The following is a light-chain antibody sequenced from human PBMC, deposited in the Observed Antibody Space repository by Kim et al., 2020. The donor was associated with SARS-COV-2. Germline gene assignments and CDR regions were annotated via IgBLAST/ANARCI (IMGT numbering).Light chain of an antibody. CDR2: EVT. CDR1: SSDVGGYNR. V-gene: IGLV2-18*02. Sequence: QSALTQPPSVSGSPGQSVTISCTGTSSDVGGYNRVSWYQQPPGTAPKLMIYEVTNRPSGVPDRYSESKSGNTASLTISGLLAEDEGDYYCRSFTSSNTWVFGGGTKLTVL. J-gene: IGLJ3*02. CDR3: RSFTSSNTWV.